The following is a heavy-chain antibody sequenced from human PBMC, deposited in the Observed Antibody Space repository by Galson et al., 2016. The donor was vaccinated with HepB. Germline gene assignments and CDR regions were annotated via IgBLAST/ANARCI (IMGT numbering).Heavy chain of an antibody. CDR2: ISSTGKTT. V-gene: IGHV3-48*02. Sequence: SLRLSCAASGFTFSDHGMNWVRQAPGKGLEWLSYISSTGKTTYYADSVKGRFIISRDNAKKSVFLQMKSLRDGDTAVYYCARGARVINDGSSYYGMDVWGQGTTVTVSS. CDR3: ARGARVINDGSSYYGMDV. CDR1: GFTFSDHG. J-gene: IGHJ6*02. D-gene: IGHD3-3*01.